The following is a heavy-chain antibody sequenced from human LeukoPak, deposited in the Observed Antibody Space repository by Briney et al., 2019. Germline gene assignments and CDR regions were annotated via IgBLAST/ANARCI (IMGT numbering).Heavy chain of an antibody. CDR1: GYTFTSYD. V-gene: IGHV1-8*01. J-gene: IGHJ5*02. CDR2: MNPNSGNT. D-gene: IGHD5-18*01. CDR3: AREDTAMDGGIWNNWFDP. Sequence: GASVKVSCKASGYTFTSYDINWVRQATGQGLEWMGWMNPNSGNTGYAQKFQGRGTMTRNTSISTAYMELSSLRSEDTAVYYCAREDTAMDGGIWNNWFDPWGQGTLVTVSS.